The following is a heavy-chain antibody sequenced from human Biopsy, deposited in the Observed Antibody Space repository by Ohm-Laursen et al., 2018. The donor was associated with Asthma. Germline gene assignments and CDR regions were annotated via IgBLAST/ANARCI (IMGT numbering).Heavy chain of an antibody. CDR3: ASQSSGPDFWSGYYYFDY. V-gene: IGHV3-30*03. J-gene: IGHJ4*02. Sequence: SLRLSCSASGLTFSSYGMHWVRQAPGKGLEWVAVISYDGSNKYYADSVKGRFTISRDNSKNTLYLQMNSLRAEDTAVYYCASQSSGPDFWSGYYYFDYWGQGTLVTVSS. D-gene: IGHD3-3*01. CDR2: ISYDGSNK. CDR1: GLTFSSYG.